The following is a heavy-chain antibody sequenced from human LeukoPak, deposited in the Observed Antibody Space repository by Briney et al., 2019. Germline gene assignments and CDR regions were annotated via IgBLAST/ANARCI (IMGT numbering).Heavy chain of an antibody. Sequence: ASVKVSCKASGYTFTSYYMHWVRQAPGQGLEWMGIINPSGGSTSYAQKFQGRVTMTRDMSTSTVYMELSSLRSEDTAVYYCARGGDVLRLLEWFRGNYYYMDVWGKGTTVTVSS. J-gene: IGHJ6*03. CDR1: GYTFTSYY. V-gene: IGHV1-46*01. CDR2: INPSGGST. D-gene: IGHD3-3*01. CDR3: ARGGDVLRLLEWFRGNYYYMDV.